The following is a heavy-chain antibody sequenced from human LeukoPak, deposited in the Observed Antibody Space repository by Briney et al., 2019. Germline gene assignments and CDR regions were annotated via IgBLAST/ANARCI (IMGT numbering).Heavy chain of an antibody. J-gene: IGHJ4*02. CDR1: GGSVSSGSYY. D-gene: IGHD1-7*01. V-gene: IGHV4-61*01. Sequence: SETLSLTCTVSGGSVSSGSYYWSWIRQPPGKGLEWIGYIYYSGSTNYNPSLKSRVTISVDTSKNQFSLKLSSLTAADTAVYYCASTEWNYARWGQGTLVTVSS. CDR3: ASTEWNYAR. CDR2: IYYSGST.